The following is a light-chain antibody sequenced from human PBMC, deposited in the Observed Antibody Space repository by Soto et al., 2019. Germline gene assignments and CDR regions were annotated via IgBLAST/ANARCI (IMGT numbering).Light chain of an antibody. J-gene: IGKJ3*01. CDR1: QDISNY. V-gene: IGKV1-27*01. CDR3: QKYNGAPPET. Sequence: DIQMTQSPSSLSASEGDRVTITCRASQDISNYLAWHQQKPGKVPKLLIYAASTLQPGVPSRFSGSGSGTDFTLTISSLQPEDVATYYCQKYNGAPPETFGPGTKVAIK. CDR2: AAS.